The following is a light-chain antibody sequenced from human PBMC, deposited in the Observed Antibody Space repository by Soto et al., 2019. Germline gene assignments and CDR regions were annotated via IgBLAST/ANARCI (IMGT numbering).Light chain of an antibody. V-gene: IGLV1-51*02. J-gene: IGLJ1*01. CDR2: END. Sequence: QSALTQPPSVSAAPGQKVTMSCSGGSSNNRNYYVSWHQQPPGTAPKLLIYENDKRPSGIPDRFSGSQSGTSATLGITGFQTGDEGDYYCGTWDSSLSIFDFGIGTKVTVL. CDR3: GTWDSSLSIFD. CDR1: SSNNRNYY.